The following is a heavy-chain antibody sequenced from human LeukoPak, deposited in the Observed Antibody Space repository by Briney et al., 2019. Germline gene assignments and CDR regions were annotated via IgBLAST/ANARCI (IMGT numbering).Heavy chain of an antibody. J-gene: IGHJ5*02. D-gene: IGHD2-15*01. CDR2: IRPDGSEQ. Sequence: GGTLRLSCAASGFSFSSYCMSWVRQAPGKGLEWVANIRPDGSEQYYMDSVKGRFTISRDNVRNSLYLQMNSLRAQDTAVYYCASPDHYCSSGTCPWGQGTRVTVSS. CDR3: ASPDHYCSSGTCP. CDR1: GFSFSSYC. V-gene: IGHV3-7*01.